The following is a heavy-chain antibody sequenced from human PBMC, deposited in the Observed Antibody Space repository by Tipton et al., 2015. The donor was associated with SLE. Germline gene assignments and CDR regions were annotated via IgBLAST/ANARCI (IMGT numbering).Heavy chain of an antibody. CDR1: GFTFDDYA. D-gene: IGHD6-13*01. Sequence: SLRLSCAASGFTFDDYAMHWVRQAPGKGLEWVSGISWNSGSIGYADSVKGRFTISRDNSKNTLYLQMNSLRAEDTAVYYCAKVIIAAAGYFDYWGQGTLVTVSS. J-gene: IGHJ4*02. V-gene: IGHV3-9*01. CDR2: ISWNSGSI. CDR3: AKVIIAAAGYFDY.